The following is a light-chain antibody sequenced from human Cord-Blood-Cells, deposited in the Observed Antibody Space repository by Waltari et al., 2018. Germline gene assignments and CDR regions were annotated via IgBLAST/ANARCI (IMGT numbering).Light chain of an antibody. J-gene: IGLJ2*01. V-gene: IGLV3-21*04. CDR2: YDS. Sequence: SYVLTQPPSVSVAPGKTARITCGGNNIGSKSVHWYQQKPGPAPVLFIYYDSDRPSGIPERFSGSNSGNTATLTISRVEAGDEADYYCQVWDSSSDHVVFGGGTKLTVL. CDR3: QVWDSSSDHVV. CDR1: NIGSKS.